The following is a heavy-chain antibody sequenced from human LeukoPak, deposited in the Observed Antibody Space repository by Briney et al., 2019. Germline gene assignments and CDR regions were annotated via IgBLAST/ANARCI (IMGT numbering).Heavy chain of an antibody. J-gene: IGHJ5*02. V-gene: IGHV3-66*01. D-gene: IGHD6-13*01. CDR1: GFTVSSNY. CDR2: IYSGGST. Sequence: PGGSLRLSCAASGFTVSSNYMSWGRQAPGKGLEWVSVIYSGGSTYYADSVKGRFTISRDNSKNTLYLQMNSLRAGDTAVYYCARGKRYSSSWFYNRFDPWGQGTLVTVSS. CDR3: ARGKRYSSSWFYNRFDP.